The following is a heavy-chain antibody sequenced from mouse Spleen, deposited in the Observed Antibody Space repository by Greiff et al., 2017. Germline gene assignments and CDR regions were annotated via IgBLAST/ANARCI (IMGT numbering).Heavy chain of an antibody. CDR1: GYTFTDYN. CDR2: INPNNGGT. CDR3: ARKEGYYYAMDY. J-gene: IGHJ4*01. Sequence: EVQVVESGPELVKPGASVKIPCKASGYTFTDYNMDWVKQSHGKSLEWIGDINPNNGGTIYNQKFKGKATLTVDKSSSTAYMELRSLTSEDTAVYYCARKEGYYYAMDYWGQGTSVTVSS. D-gene: IGHD2-2*01. V-gene: IGHV1-18*01.